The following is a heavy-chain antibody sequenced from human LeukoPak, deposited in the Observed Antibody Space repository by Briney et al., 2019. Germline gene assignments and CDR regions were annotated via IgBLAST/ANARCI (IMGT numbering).Heavy chain of an antibody. Sequence: GGSLRLSCAASGFTFSSYGMHWVRQAPGKGLEWVAFIRYDGSNKYYADSVKGRFTISRDNSKNTLYLQMNSLRAEDTAVYYCAKAPAGGYYTRTYYYYYMDVWGKGTTVTVSS. CDR3: AKAPAGGYYTRTYYYYYMDV. CDR2: IRYDGSNK. D-gene: IGHD3-3*01. CDR1: GFTFSSYG. V-gene: IGHV3-30*02. J-gene: IGHJ6*03.